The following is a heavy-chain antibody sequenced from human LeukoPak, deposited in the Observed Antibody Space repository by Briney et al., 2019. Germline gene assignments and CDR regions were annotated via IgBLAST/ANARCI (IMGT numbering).Heavy chain of an antibody. CDR3: AREPPDIVVVPAARPLRY. J-gene: IGHJ4*02. V-gene: IGHV1-18*01. CDR1: GYTFASYG. CDR2: ISAYNGNT. Sequence: ASVKVSCKASGYTFASYGISWVRQAPGQGLEWMGWISAYNGNTNYAQKLQGRVTLTTDTSTSTAYMELRSLRSDDTAVYYCAREPPDIVVVPAARPLRYWGQGTLVTVSS. D-gene: IGHD2-2*01.